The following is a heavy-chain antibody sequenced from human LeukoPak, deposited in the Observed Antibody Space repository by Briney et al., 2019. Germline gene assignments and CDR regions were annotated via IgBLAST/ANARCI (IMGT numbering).Heavy chain of an antibody. CDR2: IYHSGST. Sequence: SETLSLTCAVYGGSFSGYYWSWIRQPPGKGLEWIGSIYHSGSTYYNPSLKSRVTISVDTSKNQFSLKLSSVTAADTAVYYCARHITTNVDPCFDYWGQGTLVTVSS. J-gene: IGHJ4*02. V-gene: IGHV4-34*01. D-gene: IGHD1-14*01. CDR1: GGSFSGYY. CDR3: ARHITTNVDPCFDY.